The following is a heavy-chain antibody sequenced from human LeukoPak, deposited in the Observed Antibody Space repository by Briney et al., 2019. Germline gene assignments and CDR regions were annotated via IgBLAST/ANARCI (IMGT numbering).Heavy chain of an antibody. CDR1: GGSISSSSYY. Sequence: SETLSLTCSVSGGSISSSSYYWGWIRQPPGKGLEWIGSIYYSGSTYYNPSLKSRVTISVDTSKNQFSLKLSSVTAADTAVYYCARATYYYDSSGYYYPFDYWGQGTLVTVSS. D-gene: IGHD3-22*01. V-gene: IGHV4-39*07. J-gene: IGHJ4*02. CDR3: ARATYYYDSSGYYYPFDY. CDR2: IYYSGST.